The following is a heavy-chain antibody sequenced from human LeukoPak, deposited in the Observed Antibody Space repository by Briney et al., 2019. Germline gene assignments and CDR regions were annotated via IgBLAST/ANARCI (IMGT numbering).Heavy chain of an antibody. CDR3: ARGRTSWYGTNNWFDP. CDR1: GYTFTTYD. V-gene: IGHV1-8*01. D-gene: IGHD6-13*01. Sequence: ASVKVSCKASGYTFTTYDINWVRQAAGQGLEWAGWMNPSSGNTGFAQKVQGRVTMTRDTSISTAYMELSSLRSEDTAVYYCARGRTSWYGTNNWFDPWGQGTLVTVSS. J-gene: IGHJ5*02. CDR2: MNPSSGNT.